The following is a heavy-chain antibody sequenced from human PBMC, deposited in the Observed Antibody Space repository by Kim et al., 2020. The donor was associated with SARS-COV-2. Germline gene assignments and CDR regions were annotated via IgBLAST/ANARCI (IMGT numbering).Heavy chain of an antibody. Sequence: GESLKISCKGSGYSFTSYWISWVRQMPGKGLEWMGRIDPSDSYTNYSPSFQGHVTISADKSISTAYLQWSSLKASDTAMYYCARQGRFYDFWSGMDVWGQGTTVTVSS. CDR3: ARQGRFYDFWSGMDV. D-gene: IGHD3-3*01. CDR1: GYSFTSYW. CDR2: IDPSDSYT. V-gene: IGHV5-10-1*01. J-gene: IGHJ6*02.